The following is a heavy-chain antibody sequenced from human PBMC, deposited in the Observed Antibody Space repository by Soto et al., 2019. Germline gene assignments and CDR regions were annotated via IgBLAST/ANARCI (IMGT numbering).Heavy chain of an antibody. CDR2: IYYSGST. CDR1: VGSIISSSYY. Sequence: SDTLSLTCTDSVGSIISSSYYRLWIRHPPGKGLEWIGSIYYSGSTYYNPSLKSRVTISVDTSKNQFSLKLSSVTAADTAVYYCARVREAGYYYDSSGYYYFDYWGQGTLVTVSS. J-gene: IGHJ4*02. V-gene: IGHV4-39*01. D-gene: IGHD3-22*01. CDR3: ARVREAGYYYDSSGYYYFDY.